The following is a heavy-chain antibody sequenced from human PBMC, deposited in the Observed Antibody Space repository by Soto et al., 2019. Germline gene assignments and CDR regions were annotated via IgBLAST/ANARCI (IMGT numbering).Heavy chain of an antibody. CDR3: ARDDYYDTSGYLALFDY. Sequence: PSETLSLTCAVYGGSFSGYSWTWIRQPPGTGLEWIGEINHSGSTNYNPSLKSRVTISVDTSKNQFSLKLTSVTAADTAVYYCARDDYYDTSGYLALFDYWGQGTLVTVSS. V-gene: IGHV4-34*01. D-gene: IGHD3-22*01. CDR1: GGSFSGYS. J-gene: IGHJ4*02. CDR2: INHSGST.